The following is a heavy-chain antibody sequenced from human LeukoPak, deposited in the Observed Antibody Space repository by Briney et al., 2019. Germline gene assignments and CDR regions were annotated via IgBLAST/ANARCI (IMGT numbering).Heavy chain of an antibody. CDR2: ISYDGSIQ. CDR3: ARDADSSLPNWFDP. V-gene: IGHV3-30*07. Sequence: GGSLRLSCAASGFTFNAYDMYWVRQAPGKGLEWVSVISYDGSIQYYADSVKGRFTISRDNAKNSLYLQMNSLRAEDTAVYYCARDADSSLPNWFDPWGQGTLVTVSS. J-gene: IGHJ5*02. D-gene: IGHD6-13*01. CDR1: GFTFNAYD.